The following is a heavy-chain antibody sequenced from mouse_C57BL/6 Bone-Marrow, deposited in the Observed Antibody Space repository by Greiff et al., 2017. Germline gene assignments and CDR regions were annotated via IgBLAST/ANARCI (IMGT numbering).Heavy chain of an antibody. V-gene: IGHV2-2*01. CDR3: ASRSSGYCYAMDY. CDR1: GFSLTSYG. D-gene: IGHD3-2*02. J-gene: IGHJ4*01. Sequence: QVQLKESGPGLVQPSQSLSITCTVSGFSLTSYGVHWVRQSPGKGLEWLGVIWSGGSTAYYAAFITRLSISKDNSKRQVFFKMNSLQADDTAIYYCASRSSGYCYAMDYWGQGTSVTVSS. CDR2: IWSGGST.